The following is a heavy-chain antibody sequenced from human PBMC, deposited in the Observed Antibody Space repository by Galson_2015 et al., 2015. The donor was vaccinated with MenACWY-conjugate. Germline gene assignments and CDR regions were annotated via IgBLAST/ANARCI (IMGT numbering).Heavy chain of an antibody. D-gene: IGHD3-3*01. CDR1: GFTFSSSW. Sequence: SLRLSCAASGFTFSSSWMHWVRQAPGKGPVWVSRINPDGSSTTYADPVKGRFAISRDNAKNTMTLQMNSLRAEDTAVYYCTRDYPYDLWSSYSHNYFDPWGQGALVTVSS. CDR3: TRDYPYDLWSSYSHNYFDP. V-gene: IGHV3-74*03. CDR2: INPDGSST. J-gene: IGHJ5*02.